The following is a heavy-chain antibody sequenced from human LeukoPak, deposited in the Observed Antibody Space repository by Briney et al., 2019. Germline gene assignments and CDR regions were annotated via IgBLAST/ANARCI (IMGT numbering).Heavy chain of an antibody. D-gene: IGHD1-26*01. CDR3: ARQRSGSYFPDLYDY. J-gene: IGHJ4*02. V-gene: IGHV5-51*01. CDR1: AYTFTTYW. Sequence: GESLKISCKGSAYTFTTYWIAWVRQMPGKGLEWMGIIYPGDSDTRYSPSFQGQVTISADKSISTAYLQWSSLKASDTAMYYCARQRSGSYFPDLYDYWGQGTLVTVSS. CDR2: IYPGDSDT.